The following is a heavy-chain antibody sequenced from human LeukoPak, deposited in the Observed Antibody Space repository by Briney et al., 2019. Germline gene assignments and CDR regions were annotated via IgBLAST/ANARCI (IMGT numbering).Heavy chain of an antibody. V-gene: IGHV3-53*01. CDR1: GFTVSSNY. D-gene: IGHD2-8*01. CDR3: ARAENLYCTNGVCYRPGFDY. CDR2: IYSGGST. Sequence: GGSLRLSCAASGFTVSSNYMSWVRQAPGKGLEWVSVIYSGGSTYYADSVKGRFTISRDNSKNTLYLQMNSLRAEDTAVYYCARAENLYCTNGVCYRPGFDYWGQGTLVTVSS. J-gene: IGHJ4*02.